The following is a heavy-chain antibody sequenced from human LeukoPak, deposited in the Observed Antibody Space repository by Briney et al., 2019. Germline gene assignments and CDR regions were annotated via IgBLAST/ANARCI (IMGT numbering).Heavy chain of an antibody. D-gene: IGHD2-15*01. CDR1: GGSISSYY. V-gene: IGHV4-59*01. CDR3: ARVSYCSGGSCYSGIIDY. CDR2: IYYSGST. Sequence: SETLSLTCTVSGGSISSYYWSWLRQTPGKGREGIGHIYYSGSTNYNPSLKSRVTISVDTSKNQFSLKLSSVTAADTALYCCARVSYCSGGSCYSGIIDYWGQGTLVTVSS. J-gene: IGHJ4*02.